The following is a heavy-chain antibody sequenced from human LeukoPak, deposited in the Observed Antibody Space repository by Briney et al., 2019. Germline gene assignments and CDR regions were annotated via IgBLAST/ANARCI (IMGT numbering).Heavy chain of an antibody. V-gene: IGHV1-2*02. CDR2: INPNSGGT. J-gene: IGHJ4*02. D-gene: IGHD3-22*01. CDR3: ATAPSTYYYDSSGYYSVDY. Sequence: GASVKVSCKASGYTFTGYYMHWVRQAPGQGLEWMGWINPNSGGTNYAQKFQGRVTMTRDTSISTAYMELSRLRSDDTAVYYCATAPSTYYYDSSGYYSVDYWGQGTLVTVSS. CDR1: GYTFTGYY.